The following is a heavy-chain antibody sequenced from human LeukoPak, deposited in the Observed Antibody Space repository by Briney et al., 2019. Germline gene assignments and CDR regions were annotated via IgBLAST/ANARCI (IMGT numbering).Heavy chain of an antibody. V-gene: IGHV4-39*01. J-gene: IGHJ6*03. D-gene: IGHD3-10*01. CDR3: ARGGDLGNYYYMDV. CDR2: IYYSGST. Sequence: SETLSLTCTVSGGSISSSSYYWGWIRQPPGKGLEWIGSIYYSGSTYYNPSLKSRVTISVDTSKNQFSLKLSSVTAADTAVYYCARGGDLGNYYYMDVWGKGTTVTVSS. CDR1: GGSISSSSYY.